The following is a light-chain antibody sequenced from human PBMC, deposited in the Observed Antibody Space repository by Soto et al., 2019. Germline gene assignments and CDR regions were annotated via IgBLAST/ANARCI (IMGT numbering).Light chain of an antibody. V-gene: IGKV3-15*01. Sequence: EIVMTQSPAILSVSPGERVTLSCRASQSVSRNLAWYRQTPGQAPRLLIYGASTRATGTPDRFSGSASGTDFTLTITSLQSEDFAVYYCQQYDNWPWGPFTFGPGTKVDAK. CDR3: QQYDNWPWGPFT. CDR1: QSVSRN. J-gene: IGKJ3*01. CDR2: GAS.